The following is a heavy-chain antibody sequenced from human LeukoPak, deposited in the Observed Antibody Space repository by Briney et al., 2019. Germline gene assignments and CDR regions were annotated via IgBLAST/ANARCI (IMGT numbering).Heavy chain of an antibody. CDR1: GFSFSSYV. D-gene: IGHD2-15*01. J-gene: IGHJ4*02. V-gene: IGHV3-23*01. CDR3: AKSRESYCSGGSCYFPLDY. Sequence: GGSLRLSCAASGFSFSSYVMSWVRQAPGKGLQWVSAISGSSHYTYYADSVKGRFTISRDSSKNTLNIQMHTLRAEDTAVYYCAKSRESYCSGGSCYFPLDYWAREPWSPSPQ. CDR2: ISGSSHYT.